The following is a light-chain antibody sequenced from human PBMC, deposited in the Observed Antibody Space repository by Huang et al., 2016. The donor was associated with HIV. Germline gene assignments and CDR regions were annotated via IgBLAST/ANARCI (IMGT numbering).Light chain of an antibody. CDR1: QSVSSN. CDR3: QQYNNWPWT. V-gene: IGKV3-15*01. CDR2: GAS. Sequence: EIVMTQSPATLSVSPGERATLSCRASQSVSSNLAWYQQKPGQAPRLRIYGASTRATGIPARFSGSGSGTKFTLTISSLQYEDFAVYYCQQYNNWPWTFGQGTKVEIK. J-gene: IGKJ1*01.